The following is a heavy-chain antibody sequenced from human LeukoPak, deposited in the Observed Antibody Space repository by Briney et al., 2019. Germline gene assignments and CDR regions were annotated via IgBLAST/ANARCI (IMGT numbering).Heavy chain of an antibody. D-gene: IGHD3-10*01. J-gene: IGHJ2*01. Sequence: GGSLTLSCAACGFTFSGYRKIGLPQAPGKGVEGVSSISSSSSYIYYTDYEKGRFTIYRDNAKNSPYLQMNSLRAEATAVYYCARDPPSWEVFYDWYFDLWGRGTLVTVSS. CDR2: ISSSSSYI. V-gene: IGHV3-21*01. CDR3: ARDPPSWEVFYDWYFDL. CDR1: GFTFSGYR.